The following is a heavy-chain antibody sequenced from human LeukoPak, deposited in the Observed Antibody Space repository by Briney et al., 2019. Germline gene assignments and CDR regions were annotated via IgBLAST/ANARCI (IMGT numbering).Heavy chain of an antibody. V-gene: IGHV3-23*01. D-gene: IGHD3-10*01. CDR1: GFTFSSFA. Sequence: GSPRLSCAASGFTFSSFAMSRVCQAPGKGLEWVSGISETGGTTWHADSVKGRLTISRDNSKNTLYLQMNTLRAEDTAIYYCAKDYRGQDSLFDYRGQGTLGIVSS. CDR2: ISETGGTT. J-gene: IGHJ4*02. CDR3: AKDYRGQDSLFDY.